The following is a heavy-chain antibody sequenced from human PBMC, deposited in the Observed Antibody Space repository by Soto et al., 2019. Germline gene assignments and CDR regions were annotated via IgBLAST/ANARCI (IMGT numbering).Heavy chain of an antibody. Sequence: QVQLVESGGGVVQPGRSLRLSCAASGFTFSSYAMHWVRQAPGKGLEWVAVISYDGSNKYYADSVKGRFTISRDNSKNKLYLQMNSLRAEDTAVYYCARDYERLPYYFDYWGQGTLVTVSS. CDR1: GFTFSSYA. J-gene: IGHJ4*02. CDR2: ISYDGSNK. V-gene: IGHV3-30-3*01. CDR3: ARDYERLPYYFDY. D-gene: IGHD3-3*01.